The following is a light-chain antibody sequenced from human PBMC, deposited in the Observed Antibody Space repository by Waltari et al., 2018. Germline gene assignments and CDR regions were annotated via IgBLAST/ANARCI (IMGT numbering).Light chain of an antibody. CDR2: AAS. CDR1: QSITIY. J-gene: IGKJ4*01. CDR3: QQSYSALT. V-gene: IGKV1-39*01. Sequence: DIQMTKPPSSLSASVGDRVTITCRASQSITIYLNWYQHKPGKAPKLLIYAASSLQGGVPTRFSGSGSGTDFNLTISTLQPEDFATYYCQQSYSALTFGGGTKVEIK.